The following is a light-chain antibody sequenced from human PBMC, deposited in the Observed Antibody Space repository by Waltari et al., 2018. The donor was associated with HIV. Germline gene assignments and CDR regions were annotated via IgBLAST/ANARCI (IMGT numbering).Light chain of an antibody. CDR1: HRLLYRSENKNF. CDR2: CAS. V-gene: IGKV4-1*01. CDR3: QQYHRVPYT. J-gene: IGKJ2*01. Sequence: DVVVTQCPDSLAVPVGERATPNCKSNHRLLYRSENKNFLAWYQQKPGHRPKLLICCASTRQSGLPDRFSGSVSGTDFTLTISTLQAEDVAVYYCQQYHRVPYTFGQETKLQIK.